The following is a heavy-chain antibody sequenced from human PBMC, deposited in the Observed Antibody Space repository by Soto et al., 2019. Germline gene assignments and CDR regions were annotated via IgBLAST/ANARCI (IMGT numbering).Heavy chain of an antibody. J-gene: IGHJ4*02. V-gene: IGHV3-23*01. Sequence: GGSLRLSCAASGFTFSSYAMSWVRQAPGKGLEWVSAISGSGGSTYYADSVKGRFTISRDNSKNTLYLQMNSLRAEDTAVYYCAKRISYGSGSYLAFDYWGQGTLVTVSS. CDR2: ISGSGGST. CDR1: GFTFSSYA. CDR3: AKRISYGSGSYLAFDY. D-gene: IGHD3-10*01.